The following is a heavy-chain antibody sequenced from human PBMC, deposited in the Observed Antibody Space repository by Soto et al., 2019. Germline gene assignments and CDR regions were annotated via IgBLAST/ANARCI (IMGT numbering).Heavy chain of an antibody. CDR3: ARDYDILTGYHFDY. Sequence: GGSLRLSCAASGFTVSSNYMSWVRQAPGKGLEWVSVIYSGGSTYYADSVKGRFTISRDNSKNTLYLQMNSLRAEDTAVYYCARDYDILTGYHFDYWGQGTLVTVSS. CDR1: GFTVSSNY. D-gene: IGHD3-9*01. J-gene: IGHJ4*02. V-gene: IGHV3-66*01. CDR2: IYSGGST.